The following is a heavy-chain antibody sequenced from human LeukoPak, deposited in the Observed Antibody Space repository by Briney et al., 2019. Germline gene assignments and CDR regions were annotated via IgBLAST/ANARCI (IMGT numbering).Heavy chain of an antibody. CDR2: IYPGDSDT. J-gene: IGHJ4*02. CDR3: ARHIGLTTRYFDS. Sequence: GESLKISCKGSGYSFTSYWIGWVRQMPGKGLEWMGMIYPGDSDTRYSPSFQGHVTISADTSITTAYLQWSGLKASDTAMYYCARHIGLTTRYFDSWGKGTLVTVSS. CDR1: GYSFTSYW. D-gene: IGHD4/OR15-4a*01. V-gene: IGHV5-51*01.